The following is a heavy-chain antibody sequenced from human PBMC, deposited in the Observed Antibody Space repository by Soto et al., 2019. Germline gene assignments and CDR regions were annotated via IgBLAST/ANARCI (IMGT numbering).Heavy chain of an antibody. Sequence: SLKVSCKASGGTFSSYAISWVRQAPGQGLEWMGGIIPIFGTANYAQKFQGRVTITAGKSTSTAYMELSSLRSEDTAVYYCAREVAAAGTEGEVDYYYGMDVWGQGTTVTVSS. CDR3: AREVAAAGTEGEVDYYYGMDV. J-gene: IGHJ6*02. CDR2: IIPIFGTA. V-gene: IGHV1-69*06. CDR1: GGTFSSYA. D-gene: IGHD6-13*01.